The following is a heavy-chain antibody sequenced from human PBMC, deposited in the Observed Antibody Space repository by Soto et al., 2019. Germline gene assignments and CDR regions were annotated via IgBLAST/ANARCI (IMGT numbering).Heavy chain of an antibody. Sequence: PGGSLRLSCAASGFTFDDYAMHWVRQAPGKGLEWVSGISWNSGSIGYADSVKGRFTISRDNAKNSLYLQMNSLRAEDTALYYCAKDEGGHYYYGMDVWGQGTTVTVSS. D-gene: IGHD3-16*01. CDR1: GFTFDDYA. J-gene: IGHJ6*02. CDR2: ISWNSGSI. CDR3: AKDEGGHYYYGMDV. V-gene: IGHV3-9*01.